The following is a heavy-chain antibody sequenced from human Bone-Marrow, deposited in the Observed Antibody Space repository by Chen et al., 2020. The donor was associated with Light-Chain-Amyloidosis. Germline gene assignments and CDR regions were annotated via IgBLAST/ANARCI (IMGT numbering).Heavy chain of an antibody. D-gene: IGHD6-19*01. CDR1: GYTFTGYY. CDR3: ARDMSPGIAVSGTYGMDV. CDR2: VNPNNGGI. J-gene: IGHJ6*02. V-gene: IGHV1-2*02. Sequence: QVQLVQSGAELRKPGASVKVSCKASGYTFTGYYIHWVRQAPGQGLEWVGWVNPNNGGINYAQKFQDRVSMTRHTTVSTVYMELSRLTSDDTAVYFCARDMSPGIAVSGTYGMDVWGQGTTVTVSS.